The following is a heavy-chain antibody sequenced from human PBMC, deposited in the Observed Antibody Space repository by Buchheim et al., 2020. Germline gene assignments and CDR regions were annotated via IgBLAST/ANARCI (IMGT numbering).Heavy chain of an antibody. Sequence: QVQLVESGGGVVQPGRSLRLSCAASGFTFSSYGMHWVRQAPGKGLEWVAVISYDGSNKYYADSVKGRFTISRANSKNTLYLQMNSLRAEDTAVYYCAKDSSSYYYGSGSHWGQGTL. CDR2: ISYDGSNK. J-gene: IGHJ4*02. CDR1: GFTFSSYG. D-gene: IGHD3-10*01. CDR3: AKDSSSYYYGSGSH. V-gene: IGHV3-30*18.